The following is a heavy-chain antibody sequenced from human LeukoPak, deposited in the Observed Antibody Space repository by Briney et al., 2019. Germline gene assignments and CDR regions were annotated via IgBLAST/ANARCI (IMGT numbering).Heavy chain of an antibody. D-gene: IGHD2-15*01. CDR1: GYTFTGYY. CDR2: INPNSDGT. V-gene: IGHV1-2*02. CDR3: ARDLDLGYCSGGSCYSSDY. J-gene: IGHJ4*02. Sequence: ASVKVSCKASGYTFTGYYMHWVRQAPGQGLEWMGWINPNSDGTNYAQKFQGRVTMTRDTSISTGYMELSRLRSEDTAVYYCARDLDLGYCSGGSCYSSDYWGQGTLVSVSS.